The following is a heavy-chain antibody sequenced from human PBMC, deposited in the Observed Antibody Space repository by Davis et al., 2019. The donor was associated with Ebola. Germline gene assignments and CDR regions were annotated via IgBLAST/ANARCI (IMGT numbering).Heavy chain of an antibody. CDR1: GFTVSSNY. J-gene: IGHJ6*02. Sequence: GESLKISCAASGFTVSSNYMSWVRQAPGKGLEWVSYISSSGTTIYYADSVKGRFTISRDNAKNTLYLQMNSLRAEDTAVYYCARGIRYSGYYYYGVDVWGQGTTVTVSS. CDR3: ARGIRYSGYYYYGVDV. CDR2: ISSSGTTI. D-gene: IGHD5-12*01. V-gene: IGHV3-11*04.